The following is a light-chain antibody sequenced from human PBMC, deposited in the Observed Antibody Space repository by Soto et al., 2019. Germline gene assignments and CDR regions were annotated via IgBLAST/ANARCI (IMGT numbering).Light chain of an antibody. Sequence: EIVLTQSPGTLSLSPGERATLSCRASQSVSSSYLAWYQQKPGRAPRLLIYGASSRATGIPDRFSGSGSGTDCTLTISRLEPEDFAVYYCQQYGSSQWTFGQGTKVDIK. CDR2: GAS. J-gene: IGKJ1*01. CDR3: QQYGSSQWT. V-gene: IGKV3-20*01. CDR1: QSVSSSY.